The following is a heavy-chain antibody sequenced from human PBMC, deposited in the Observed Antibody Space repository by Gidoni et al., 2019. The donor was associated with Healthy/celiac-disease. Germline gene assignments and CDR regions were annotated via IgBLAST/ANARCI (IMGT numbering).Heavy chain of an antibody. CDR2: IYYSGST. CDR3: ARAVVWNYYYMDV. Sequence: QVQVQESGPGLVKPSATLSLTCTVSVGSISSYYWSWIRQPPGKGLEWIGYIYYSGSTNYNPSLKSRVTISVDTSKNQFSLKLSSVTAADTAVYYCARAVVWNYYYMDVWGKGTTVTVSS. V-gene: IGHV4-59*08. CDR1: VGSISSYY. D-gene: IGHD1-1*01. J-gene: IGHJ6*03.